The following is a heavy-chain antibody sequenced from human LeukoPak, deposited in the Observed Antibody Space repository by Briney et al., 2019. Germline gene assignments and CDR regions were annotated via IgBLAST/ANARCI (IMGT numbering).Heavy chain of an antibody. J-gene: IGHJ2*01. CDR2: ISGSGGST. CDR3: AKTPSGWYWYFDL. V-gene: IGHV3-23*01. Sequence: GGSLRLSCAASGFTFSSYAMSWVRQAPGKGLEWVSAISGSGGSTYYADSEKGRFTISRDNSKNTLCLQMNSLRAEDTAVYYCAKTPSGWYWYFDLWGRGTLVTVSS. CDR1: GFTFSSYA. D-gene: IGHD6-19*01.